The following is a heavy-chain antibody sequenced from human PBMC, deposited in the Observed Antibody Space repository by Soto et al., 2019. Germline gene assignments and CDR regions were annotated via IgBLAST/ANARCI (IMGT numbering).Heavy chain of an antibody. CDR1: GDSFSSNGVA. J-gene: IGHJ3*02. D-gene: IGHD2-15*01. CDR3: PREKYSGLDI. Sequence: SQTLSLTCAISGDSFSSNGVAWNWIRQSTSRGLKWLGRTYYRSKWYKDYAVSVKSRMPFNPATSKNQSSLQLSYVTHEDPAVYYCPREKYSGLDIWGQGTMVAVSS. V-gene: IGHV6-1*01. CDR2: TYYRSKWYK.